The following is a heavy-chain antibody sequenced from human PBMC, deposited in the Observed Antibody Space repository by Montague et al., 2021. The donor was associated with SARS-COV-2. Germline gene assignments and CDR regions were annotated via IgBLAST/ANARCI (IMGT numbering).Heavy chain of an antibody. CDR1: GGSISSYY. D-gene: IGHD7-27*01. CDR3: ARGSGDY. J-gene: IGHJ4*02. V-gene: IGHV4-59*01. Sequence: SETLSLTCTVSGGSISSYYWNWIRQPTGKGLEWIGYIYYTGSVNYNPSLKSRVTISVDTSKNQFSLKLSSVTAADTAVYYCARGSGDYWGQGTLVTVSS. CDR2: IYYTGSV.